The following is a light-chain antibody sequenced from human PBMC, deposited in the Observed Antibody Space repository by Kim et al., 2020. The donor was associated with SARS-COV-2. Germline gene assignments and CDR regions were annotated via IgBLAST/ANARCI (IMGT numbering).Light chain of an antibody. V-gene: IGLV3-19*01. Sequence: SSELTQDPAVSVALGQTVRITCQGDSLRSYYASWYQQKPGQAPVLVIYGKNNRPSGIPDRFSGSSSGNTASLTITGAQAEDEADYYCNSRDSRGNRVGFG. CDR3: NSRDSRGNRVG. CDR2: GKN. J-gene: IGLJ2*01. CDR1: SLRSYY.